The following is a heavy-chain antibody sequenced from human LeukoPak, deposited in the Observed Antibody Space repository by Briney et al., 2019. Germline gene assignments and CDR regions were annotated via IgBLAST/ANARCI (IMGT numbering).Heavy chain of an antibody. CDR1: GFTFSSYA. V-gene: IGHV3-23*01. D-gene: IGHD3-9*01. J-gene: IGHJ4*02. CDR3: AKEAVDYDVLTGYYTTGYFDY. CDR2: ISGSGGNT. Sequence: GGSLRLSCAASGFTFSSYAMSWVRQAPGKGLEWVSGISGSGGNTYYADSVKGRFTISRDNSKNTLYLQMSSLRAEDTAVYYCAKEAVDYDVLTGYYTTGYFDYWGQGTLVTVSS.